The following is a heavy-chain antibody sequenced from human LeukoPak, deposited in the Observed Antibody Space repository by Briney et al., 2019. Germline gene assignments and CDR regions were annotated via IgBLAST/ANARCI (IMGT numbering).Heavy chain of an antibody. Sequence: PGGSLRLPCAASGFTFSSYWMSWVRQAPGKGLEWVANIKQDGSEKYYVDSVKGRFTISRDNAKNSLYLQMDSLRAEDTAVYYCARNSRGILHYYMDVWGKGTTVTVSS. CDR2: IKQDGSEK. V-gene: IGHV3-7*01. CDR3: ARNSRGILHYYMDV. CDR1: GFTFSSYW. D-gene: IGHD2-15*01. J-gene: IGHJ6*03.